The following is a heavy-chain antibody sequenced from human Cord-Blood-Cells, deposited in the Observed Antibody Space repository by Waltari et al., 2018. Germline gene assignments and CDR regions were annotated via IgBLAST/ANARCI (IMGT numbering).Heavy chain of an antibody. J-gene: IGHJ3*02. Sequence: QVQLVRPGAVEKKPGASVKVSCQVSGDTFPGYYMPWVCQAPGQGLEWSGWINPNSGGTNYAQKFQGWVTMTRDTSISTAYMELSRLRSDDTAVYYCARGSLWNGNAFDIWGQGTMVTVSS. D-gene: IGHD1-1*01. V-gene: IGHV1-2*04. CDR1: GDTFPGYY. CDR2: INPNSGGT. CDR3: ARGSLWNGNAFDI.